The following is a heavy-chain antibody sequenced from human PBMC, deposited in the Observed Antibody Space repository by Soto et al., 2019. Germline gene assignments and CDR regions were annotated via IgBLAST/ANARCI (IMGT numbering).Heavy chain of an antibody. CDR3: AKDLKDPGR. CDR2: ITDTGGTT. CDR1: GFTFTINA. Sequence: GGSLRLSCAASGFTFTINAMTWVRQAPGKGLEWVSGITDTGGTTYYADSVKGRFTISRDNSKNTLYLQMNSLRAEDTAVYYCAKDLKDPGRWGQGTLVTVSS. V-gene: IGHV3-23*01. J-gene: IGHJ4*02.